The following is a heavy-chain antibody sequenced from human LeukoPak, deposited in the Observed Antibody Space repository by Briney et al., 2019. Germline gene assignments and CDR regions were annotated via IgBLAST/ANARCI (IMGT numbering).Heavy chain of an antibody. CDR3: ARALVGKYQLRRDRAHSGVKQNWFDP. Sequence: SETLSLTCAVYGGSFSGYYWSWIRQPPGKGLEWIGEINHSGSTNYNPSLKSRVTISVDASKNQFSLKLSSVTAADTAVYYCARALVGKYQLRRDRAHSGVKQNWFDPWGQGTLVTVSS. J-gene: IGHJ5*02. CDR1: GGSFSGYY. D-gene: IGHD2-2*01. CDR2: INHSGST. V-gene: IGHV4-34*01.